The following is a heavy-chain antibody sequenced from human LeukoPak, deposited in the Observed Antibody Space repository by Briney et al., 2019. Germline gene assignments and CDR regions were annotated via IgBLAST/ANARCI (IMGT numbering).Heavy chain of an antibody. J-gene: IGHJ4*02. Sequence: ASVKVSCKASGYTFTGYYMHWVRQAPGQGLEWMGWINPNSGGTNYAQKFQGRVTMTRDTSISTAYMELSRLRSDDTAVYYCARGPNPKYYDILTGYERNFGYWGQGTLVTVSS. D-gene: IGHD3-9*01. V-gene: IGHV1-2*02. CDR1: GYTFTGYY. CDR3: ARGPNPKYYDILTGYERNFGY. CDR2: INPNSGGT.